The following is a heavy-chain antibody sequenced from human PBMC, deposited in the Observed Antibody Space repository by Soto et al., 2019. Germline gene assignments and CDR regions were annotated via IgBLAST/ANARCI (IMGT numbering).Heavy chain of an antibody. Sequence: HPRGSLLLACVSSVFTFSIYGMGWVRQAPGKGLEREAVISDDGSKKYYADSVKGRFTISRDNSKNTRDLQMNSLRAEDTAVYYCAKDRGLTSSGWSPHYYYGMDVWGQGTKVTVSS. V-gene: IGHV3-30*18. J-gene: IGHJ6*02. CDR3: AKDRGLTSSGWSPHYYYGMDV. D-gene: IGHD6-19*01. CDR1: VFTFSIYG. CDR2: ISDDGSKK.